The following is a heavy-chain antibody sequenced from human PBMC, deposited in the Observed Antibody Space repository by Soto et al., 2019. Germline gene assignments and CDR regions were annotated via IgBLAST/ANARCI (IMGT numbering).Heavy chain of an antibody. CDR1: GGTFSSYA. J-gene: IGHJ3*02. CDR3: AGDRNYDSSRAGEGAFDI. D-gene: IGHD3-22*01. V-gene: IGHV1-69*13. Sequence: SVKVSCKASGGTFSSYAISWVRQAPGQGLEWMGGIIPIFGTANYAQKFQGRVTITADESTSTAYMELSSLRSEDTAVYYCAGDRNYDSSRAGEGAFDIWGQGTMVTVSS. CDR2: IIPIFGTA.